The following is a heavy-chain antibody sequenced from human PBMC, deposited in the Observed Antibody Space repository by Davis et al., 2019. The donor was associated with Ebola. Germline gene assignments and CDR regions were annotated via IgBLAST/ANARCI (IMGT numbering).Heavy chain of an antibody. J-gene: IGHJ4*02. D-gene: IGHD2-2*01. Sequence: PGGSLRLSCEASGFTFNTYSMTWVRQAPGKGLEWVSSISSSSTSINYADSVKGRFTISRDNARNSLFLQMNSLRAEDTAMYYCARGWYQPFDFWGQGTLVTLSS. CDR1: GFTFNTYS. CDR3: ARGWYQPFDF. V-gene: IGHV3-21*01. CDR2: ISSSSTSI.